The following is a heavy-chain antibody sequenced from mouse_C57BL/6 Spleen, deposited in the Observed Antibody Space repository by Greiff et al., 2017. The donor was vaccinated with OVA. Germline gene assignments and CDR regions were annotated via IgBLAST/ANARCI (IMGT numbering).Heavy chain of an antibody. J-gene: IGHJ4*01. CDR2: ISYSGST. CDR1: GYSITSGYD. D-gene: IGHD2-5*01. V-gene: IGHV3-1*01. CDR3: ARDSNYGIMDY. Sequence: EVKVVESGPGMVKPSQSLSLTCTVTGYSITSGYDWHWIRHFPGNKLEWMGYISYSGSTNYNPSLKSRISITHDTSKNHFFLKLNSVTTEDTATYYCARDSNYGIMDYWGQGTSVTVSS.